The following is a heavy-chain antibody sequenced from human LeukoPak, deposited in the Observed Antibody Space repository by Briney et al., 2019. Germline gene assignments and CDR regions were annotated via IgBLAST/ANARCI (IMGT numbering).Heavy chain of an antibody. V-gene: IGHV1-46*01. CDR3: ARGPYSGDWHFDF. CDR1: GYTFTICF. D-gene: IGHD6-19*01. Sequence: EASVKVSCKASGYTFTICFIHWMRQAPGQGLEWMGVINPSGGSTSYAQKFQGRVTMTRDTSTSTVSMELSSLRFEDTAVYYCARGPYSGDWHFDFWGQGTLVTVSS. CDR2: INPSGGST. J-gene: IGHJ4*02.